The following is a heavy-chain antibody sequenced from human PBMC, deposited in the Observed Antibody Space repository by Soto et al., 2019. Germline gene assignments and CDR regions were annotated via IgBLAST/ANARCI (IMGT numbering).Heavy chain of an antibody. Sequence: GGSLRLSCSASGFTFSSYAMHWVRQAPGKGLEYVSAISSNGGSTYYADSVKGRFTISRDNSKNTLYLQMSSLRAEDTAVYYCVKDLNYSYGEYYFDYWGQGTLVTVCS. CDR2: ISSNGGST. CDR3: VKDLNYSYGEYYFDY. J-gene: IGHJ4*02. D-gene: IGHD5-18*01. V-gene: IGHV3-64D*06. CDR1: GFTFSSYA.